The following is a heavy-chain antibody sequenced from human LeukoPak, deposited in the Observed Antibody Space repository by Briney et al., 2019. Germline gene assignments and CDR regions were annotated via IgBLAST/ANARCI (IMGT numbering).Heavy chain of an antibody. Sequence: GGSLRLSCAASGFTFSSYAMNWVRQAPGKGLERVSVIYSGGSTYYADSVKGRFTISRDNSKNTLYLQMNSLRAEDTAVYYCARDLYYYYMDVWGKGTTVTVSS. CDR1: GFTFSSYA. CDR3: ARDLYYYYMDV. CDR2: IYSGGST. V-gene: IGHV3-53*01. J-gene: IGHJ6*03.